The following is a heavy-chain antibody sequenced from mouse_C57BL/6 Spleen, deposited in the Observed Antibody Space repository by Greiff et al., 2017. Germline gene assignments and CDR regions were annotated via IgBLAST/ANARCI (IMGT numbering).Heavy chain of an antibody. Sequence: VHLVESGAELVRPGASVTLSCQASGYTFTDYEMHWVKQTPVHGLEWIGAIYPETGGTAYNQKFKGKAILTADKSSSTAYMELRSLTSEDSAVYYCTRRLYPYWYFDVWGTGTTGTVSS. J-gene: IGHJ1*03. V-gene: IGHV1-15*01. CDR3: TRRLYPYWYFDV. D-gene: IGHD2-12*01. CDR2: IYPETGGT. CDR1: GYTFTDYE.